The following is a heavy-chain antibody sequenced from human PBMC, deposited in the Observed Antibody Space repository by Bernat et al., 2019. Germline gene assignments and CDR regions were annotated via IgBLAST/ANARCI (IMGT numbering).Heavy chain of an antibody. Sequence: QVQLVQSGAEVKKPGASVQVSCKASKYTFTSYTIHLVRQVPGQRLEWMGWINTGNGHTQYSQKFQGRVTITRDTSASTAYMELNSLTSEDTAVYYCAREEGVIGKWNYPFFAYWGQGALVIVSS. CDR1: KYTFTSYT. V-gene: IGHV1-3*04. CDR2: INTGNGHT. J-gene: IGHJ4*02. D-gene: IGHD1-7*01. CDR3: AREEGVIGKWNYPFFAY.